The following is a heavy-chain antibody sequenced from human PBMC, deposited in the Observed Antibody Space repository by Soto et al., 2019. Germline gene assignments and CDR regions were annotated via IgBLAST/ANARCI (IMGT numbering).Heavy chain of an antibody. CDR2: IYSGGST. J-gene: IGHJ6*02. V-gene: IGHV3-53*01. Sequence: GGSLRLSCAASGFTVSSNYMSWVRQAPGKGLEWVSVIYSGGSTYYADSVKGRFTISRDNSKSTLYLQMNSLRAEDTALYYCAKGRSYYYYGVDVWGQGTTVTVSS. CDR3: AKGRSYYYYGVDV. CDR1: GFTVSSNY.